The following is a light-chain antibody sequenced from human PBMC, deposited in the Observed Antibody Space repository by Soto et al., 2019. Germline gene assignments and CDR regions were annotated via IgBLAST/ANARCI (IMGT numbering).Light chain of an antibody. CDR1: QSINTY. CDR2: DAS. J-gene: IGKJ4*01. V-gene: IGKV3-11*01. Sequence: VVLTQSPATLSLSPGERATLSCRASQSINTYLAWYQQKPGQPLRLLIYDASRKATGIPARFSGSGSGTDFTLTISSPEPEDFAVYYCQQRSNWPPPFGGGTKVEI. CDR3: QQRSNWPPP.